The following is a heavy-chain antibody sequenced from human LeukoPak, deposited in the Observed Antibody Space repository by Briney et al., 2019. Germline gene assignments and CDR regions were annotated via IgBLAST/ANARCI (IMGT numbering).Heavy chain of an antibody. Sequence: SETLSLTCTVSGGSLSAYYWNWIRQPPGKGLEWIGYIFYSGSTKYNPSLRSRVTISVDTSKNQFSLKLTSVTAADTAVYYCARDGGWYGNDYWGQGTLVTVSS. CDR3: ARDGGWYGNDY. CDR1: GGSLSAYY. V-gene: IGHV4-59*13. D-gene: IGHD6-19*01. J-gene: IGHJ4*02. CDR2: IFYSGST.